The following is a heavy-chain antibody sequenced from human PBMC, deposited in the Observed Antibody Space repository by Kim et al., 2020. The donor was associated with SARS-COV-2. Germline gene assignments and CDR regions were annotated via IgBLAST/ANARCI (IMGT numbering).Heavy chain of an antibody. CDR2: IIPILGIA. J-gene: IGHJ6*02. CDR3: ARVSGYCSSTSCYAGYYYYGMDV. V-gene: IGHV1-69*04. Sequence: SVKVSCKASGCTFSSYAISWVRQAPGQGLEWMGRIIPILGIANYAQKFQGRVTITADKSTSTAYMELSSLRSEDTAVYYCARVSGYCSSTSCYAGYYYYGMDVWGQGTTVTVSS. CDR1: GCTFSSYA. D-gene: IGHD2-2*01.